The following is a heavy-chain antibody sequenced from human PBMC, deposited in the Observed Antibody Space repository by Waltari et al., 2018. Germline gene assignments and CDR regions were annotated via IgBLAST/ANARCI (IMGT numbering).Heavy chain of an antibody. CDR3: ALVRVVNAFDI. V-gene: IGHV4-61*09. D-gene: IGHD3-3*01. J-gene: IGHJ3*02. CDR1: GVSMRSGEYY. CDR2: IYTRGPA. Sequence: QVQLQESGPGLVKPLQTLSLTCTVSGVSMRSGEYYWSWIRQPAGKGLEWIGYIYTRGPATNNPSLKSRVSMSIDTFKNQFSLNLKSVTAADTAVYYCALVRVVNAFDIWGQGTMVTVSS.